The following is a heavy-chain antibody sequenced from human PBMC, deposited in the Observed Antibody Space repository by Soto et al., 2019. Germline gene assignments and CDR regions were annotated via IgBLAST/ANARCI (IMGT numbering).Heavy chain of an antibody. CDR3: ARGPRYCSSTSCYVGGRLHTWFDP. CDR2: ITHIGST. J-gene: IGHJ5*02. D-gene: IGHD2-2*01. V-gene: IGHV4-34*01. Sequence: QVQLQQWGAGLLKPSEALSLTCAVYNGSFSAYYWSWIRQPPPKGLEWTGEITHIGSTNYNPSLKSRVTISVETSKSQFSVKVNSVSAAATAVYYCARGPRYCSSTSCYVGGRLHTWFDPWGQGTLVTVSS. CDR1: NGSFSAYY.